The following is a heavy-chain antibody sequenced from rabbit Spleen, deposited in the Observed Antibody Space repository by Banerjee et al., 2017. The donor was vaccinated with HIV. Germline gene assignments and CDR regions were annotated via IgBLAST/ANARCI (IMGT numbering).Heavy chain of an antibody. Sequence: QEQLEESGGDLVKPEGSLTLTCTASGFSFSSGYAMCWVRQAPGKGLGWVACIGAGSGGSPYYASWAKGRFTISKTSSTTVTLQMTSLTAADTATYFCAREVLYAAYAGFGDVTMYYFDLLGSGTLVTVS. CDR1: GFSFSSGYA. J-gene: IGHJ4*01. CDR3: AREVLYAAYAGFGDVTMYYFDL. D-gene: IGHD4-2*01. CDR2: IGAGSGGSP. V-gene: IGHV1S45*01.